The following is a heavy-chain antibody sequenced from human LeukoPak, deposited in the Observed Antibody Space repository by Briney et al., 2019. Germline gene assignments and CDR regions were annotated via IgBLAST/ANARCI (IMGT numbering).Heavy chain of an antibody. CDR1: GGSFSGYY. CDR3: ARRGGFYYGSGSPRKVFDY. D-gene: IGHD3-10*01. J-gene: IGHJ4*02. Sequence: PSETLSLTCAVYGGSFSGYYWSWIRQPPGKGLEWIGEINHSGSTNYNPSLKSRVTISVDTSKNQFSLKLSSVTAADTAVYYCARRGGFYYGSGSPRKVFDYWGQGTLVTVSS. V-gene: IGHV4-34*01. CDR2: INHSGST.